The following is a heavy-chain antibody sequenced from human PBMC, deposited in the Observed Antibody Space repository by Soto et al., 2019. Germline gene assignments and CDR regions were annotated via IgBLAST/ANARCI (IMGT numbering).Heavy chain of an antibody. CDR1: GYTFNIHS. CDR2: ISTYHCDT. Sequence: QVQLVQSGAEVKKPGASVKVSCKASGYTFNIHSISWVRRAPGQGLEWMGRISTYHCDTNYAQKFLGRVTRTTDTATSTAYMEVRSLRSDDTAMYYCATSTRGSGASNIWGQGTIVTVSS. D-gene: IGHD2-15*01. CDR3: ATSTRGSGASNI. V-gene: IGHV1-18*01. J-gene: IGHJ3*02.